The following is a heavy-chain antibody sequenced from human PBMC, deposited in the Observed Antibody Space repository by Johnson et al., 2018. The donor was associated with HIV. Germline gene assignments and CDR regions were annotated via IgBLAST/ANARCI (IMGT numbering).Heavy chain of an antibody. CDR1: GFPFRDSA. CDR2: IGTAGDT. D-gene: IGHD3-22*01. V-gene: IGHV3-NL1*01. CDR3: ARDSDSLYAFDI. Sequence: QVQLVESGGGVVQPGTSLRLSCAASGFPFRDSAMHWVRQAPGRGMEWVSAIGTAGDTYYPGSVKGRFTISRDNSKNTLYLQMNSLRAEDTAVYYCARDSDSLYAFDIWGQGTMVTVSS. J-gene: IGHJ3*02.